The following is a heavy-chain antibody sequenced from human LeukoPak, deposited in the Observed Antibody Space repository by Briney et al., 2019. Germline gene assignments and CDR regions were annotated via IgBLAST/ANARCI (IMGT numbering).Heavy chain of an antibody. D-gene: IGHD1-20*01. CDR1: GYTFTSYD. V-gene: IGHV1-8*01. J-gene: IGHJ4*02. CDR2: VNPNSGNT. Sequence: ASVKVSCTASGYTFTSYDINWVRQATGQGLERMGWVNPNSGNTGYAQKFLGRVTMTRNTSISTAYMELSSLRSEDTAVYYCARRRRYNWNYFDYWGQGTLVTVSS. CDR3: ARRRRYNWNYFDY.